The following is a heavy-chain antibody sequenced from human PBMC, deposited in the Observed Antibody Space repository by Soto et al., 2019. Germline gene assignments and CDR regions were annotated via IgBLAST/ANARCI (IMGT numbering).Heavy chain of an antibody. CDR2: IYNSGCT. CDR3: ARVLAADYNWFDP. D-gene: IGHD6-13*01. Sequence: PSETLSLTCTVSAGSISNYYWSWIRQPPGKGLEWIGCIYNSGCTNYNPSLKSRVTISIDTSKNQFSLKLSSVTAADTAVYYCARVLAADYNWFDPWGQGTLVTVSS. J-gene: IGHJ5*02. V-gene: IGHV4-59*08. CDR1: AGSISNYY.